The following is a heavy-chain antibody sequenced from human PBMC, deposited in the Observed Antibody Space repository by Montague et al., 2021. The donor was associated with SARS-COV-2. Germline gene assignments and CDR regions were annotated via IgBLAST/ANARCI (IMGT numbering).Heavy chain of an antibody. J-gene: IGHJ6*02. CDR1: GGSISRSTSS. CDR2: ISYTSSS. V-gene: IGHV4-39*01. D-gene: IGHD6-13*01. Sequence: SETLSLTCTVSGGSISRSTSSWSWIRQPPGKGLLWIGSISYTSSSYYNPSLKIRVTISVDTSRNQFSLRLSSVTAADTSAYYCARLTLGSSWSRSAGYYYYGMDVWGQGTTVTVSS. CDR3: ARLTLGSSWSRSAGYYYYGMDV.